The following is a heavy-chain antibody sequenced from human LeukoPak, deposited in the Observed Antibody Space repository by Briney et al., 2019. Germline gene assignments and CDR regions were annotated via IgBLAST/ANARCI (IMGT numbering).Heavy chain of an antibody. J-gene: IGHJ5*02. CDR3: ARDTYGSGSSAGDWFDP. CDR1: GGSITSSSYY. V-gene: IGHV4-39*07. D-gene: IGHD3-10*01. CDR2: IYYSGST. Sequence: SETLSLTCTVSGGSITSSSYYWGWIRQPPGKGLEWIGSIYYSGSTYYNPSLKSRVTISVDTSKNQFSLKLSSVTAADTAVYYCARDTYGSGSSAGDWFDPWGQGTLVTVSS.